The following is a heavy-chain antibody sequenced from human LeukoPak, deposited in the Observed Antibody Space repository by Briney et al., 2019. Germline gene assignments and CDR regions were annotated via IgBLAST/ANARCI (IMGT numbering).Heavy chain of an antibody. V-gene: IGHV3-53*01. D-gene: IGHD6-19*01. CDR1: SFSITDKS. J-gene: IGHJ6*03. Sequence: PGGSLRLSCSASSFSITDKSMTWVRQAPGKGLECVAIIYRGEVTAYADSVRGRFTISRDSGTNTLFLQMDNLRVDDTAVYYCARVVAAIALRDYHYVDVWGKGTTVTVSS. CDR3: ARVVAAIALRDYHYVDV. CDR2: IYRGEVT.